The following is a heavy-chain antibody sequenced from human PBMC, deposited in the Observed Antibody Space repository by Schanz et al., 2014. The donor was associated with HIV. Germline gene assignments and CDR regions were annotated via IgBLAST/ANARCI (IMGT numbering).Heavy chain of an antibody. CDR3: AKDRITGTTGVPYYYYGMDV. J-gene: IGHJ6*02. V-gene: IGHV3-74*01. D-gene: IGHD1-7*01. CDR2: MNNDVSSR. CDR1: GFTFSSYW. Sequence: EVQLVESGGGVVQPGGSLRLSCAASGFTFSSYWMHWVRQVPGKGLLWVSRMNNDVSSRLYADSVKGRFTISRDNAKNTLYLQMNSLRAEDTAVYYCAKDRITGTTGVPYYYYGMDVWGQGTTVTVSS.